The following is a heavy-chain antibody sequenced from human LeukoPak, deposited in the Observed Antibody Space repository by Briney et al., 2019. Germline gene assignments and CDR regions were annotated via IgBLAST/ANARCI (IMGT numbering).Heavy chain of an antibody. V-gene: IGHV3-53*01. D-gene: IGHD1-26*01. CDR1: GFTVSTNY. CDR3: ARELREHGAFDI. Sequence: HPGGSLRLSCAASGFTVSTNYMSWVRQAPGKGLEWVSEIYSGGSTYYAASVKGRFSISRDTSKNTVYLQMNSLRAEDTAVYYCARELREHGAFDIWGQGTMVTVS. CDR2: IYSGGST. J-gene: IGHJ3*02.